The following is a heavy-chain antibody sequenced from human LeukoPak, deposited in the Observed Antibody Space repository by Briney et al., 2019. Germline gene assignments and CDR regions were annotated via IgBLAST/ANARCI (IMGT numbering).Heavy chain of an antibody. V-gene: IGHV3-48*03. CDR3: ARGGRTSHYFDF. J-gene: IGHJ4*02. CDR2: ISSGGTTK. Sequence: GRSLRLSCAASGFPFSSYEMNWVRQAPGKGLEWVSYISSGGTTKHYADSVKGRFTISRDNVRDSLHLQMDSLRAEDTAVYYCARGGRTSHYFDFWGQGTPVTVSS. D-gene: IGHD1-14*01. CDR1: GFPFSSYE.